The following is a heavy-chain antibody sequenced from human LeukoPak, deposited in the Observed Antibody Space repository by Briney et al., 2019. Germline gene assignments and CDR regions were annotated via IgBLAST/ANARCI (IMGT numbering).Heavy chain of an antibody. CDR2: INPSGGST. D-gene: IGHD1-26*01. CDR3: AGVGADDLDAFDI. J-gene: IGHJ3*02. CDR1: GYTLTSYY. V-gene: IGHV1-46*03. Sequence: ASVKVSCKASGYTLTSYYMHWVRQAPGQGLEWMGIINPSGGSTSYAQKFQGRVTMTRDTSISTAYMELSRLRSDDTAVYYCAGVGADDLDAFDIWGQGTMVTVSS.